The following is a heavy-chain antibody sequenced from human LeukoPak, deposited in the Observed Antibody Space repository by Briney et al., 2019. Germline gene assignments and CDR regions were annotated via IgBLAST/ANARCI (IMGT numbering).Heavy chain of an antibody. CDR1: GFTFSNYV. J-gene: IGHJ4*02. D-gene: IGHD3-9*01. CDR3: AKGTRGYDILTGYYEDY. CDR2: IGGSGGTT. V-gene: IGHV3-23*01. Sequence: QPGGSLRLSCAASGFTFSNYVMTWVRQAPGKGLEWVSAIGGSGGTTYYADSVEGRFTISRDNSKNTLYLQMNSLRAEDTAVYYCAKGTRGYDILTGYYEDYWGQGTLVTVSS.